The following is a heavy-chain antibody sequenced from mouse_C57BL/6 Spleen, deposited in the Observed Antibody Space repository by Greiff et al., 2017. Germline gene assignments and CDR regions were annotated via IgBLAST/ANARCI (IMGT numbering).Heavy chain of an antibody. D-gene: IGHD2-4*01. CDR1: GYSFTDYN. V-gene: IGHV1-39*01. J-gene: IGHJ1*03. CDR3: ARMGDYDGHFDV. CDR2: ITPNYGTT. Sequence: QLQQSGPELVKPGASVKISCTASGYSFTDYNMNWVKQSNGKSLEWIGVITPNYGTTSYNQKFKGKATLTVDQSSSTAYMQLNSLTSEDSAVYYCARMGDYDGHFDVWGTGTTVTVSS.